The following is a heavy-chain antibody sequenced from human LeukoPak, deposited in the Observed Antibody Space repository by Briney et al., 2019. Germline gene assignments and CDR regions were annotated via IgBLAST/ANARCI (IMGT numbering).Heavy chain of an antibody. V-gene: IGHV3-33*01. CDR2: IWYDGSKK. Sequence: GGSLRLSCAASGFTFSLYAMHWVRQAPGKGLEWVARIWYDGSKKYDADSVEGRFTISRDNSKNTLYLQMNSLRADDTAVYYCARDIGRGYSYGPFDYWGQGTLVTVSS. D-gene: IGHD5-12*01. J-gene: IGHJ4*02. CDR1: GFTFSLYA. CDR3: ARDIGRGYSYGPFDY.